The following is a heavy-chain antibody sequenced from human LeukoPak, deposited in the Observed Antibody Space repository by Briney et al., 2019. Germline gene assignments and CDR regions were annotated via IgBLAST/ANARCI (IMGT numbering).Heavy chain of an antibody. Sequence: GRSLRLSCAASGLTVNSNYMSWVRQAPGKGLEWVSIIYSGGSTYYADSVKGRFTISRDSSKNTLYLQMNNLRADDTAVYYCATPGGDFGDYPDYWGQGTLVTVSS. CDR1: GLTVNSNY. J-gene: IGHJ4*02. D-gene: IGHD4-17*01. CDR2: IYSGGST. V-gene: IGHV3-53*01. CDR3: ATPGGDFGDYPDY.